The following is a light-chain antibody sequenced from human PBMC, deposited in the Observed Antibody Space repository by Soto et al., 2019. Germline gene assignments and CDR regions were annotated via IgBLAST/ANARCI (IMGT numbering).Light chain of an antibody. Sequence: EIVLTQSPGTLSLSPGERATLSCRASQSVSNTYLAWYQQKPGQAPRLLIYGASSRATGIPDRFSGSGSGTHFTLTISRLEPEDFAVYYCQQFRGLWTFGPGTKVEIK. CDR3: QQFRGLWT. CDR2: GAS. CDR1: QSVSNTY. V-gene: IGKV3-20*01. J-gene: IGKJ1*01.